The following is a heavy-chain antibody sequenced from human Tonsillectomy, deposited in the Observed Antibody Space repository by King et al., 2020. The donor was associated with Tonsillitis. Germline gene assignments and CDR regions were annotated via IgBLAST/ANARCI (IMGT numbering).Heavy chain of an antibody. CDR2: IRYDGSNK. V-gene: IGHV3-30*02. D-gene: IGHD6-13*01. CDR1: GFTFSSYG. J-gene: IGHJ6*02. Sequence: VQLVESGGGVVQPGGSLRLSCAASGFTFSSYGMHWVRQAPGKGLEWVAFIRYDGSNKYYADSVKGRFTISRENSKDTLYLQMNSLRAEDTAVYYCAKVAQISSWYEYYYYYYGMDVWGQGTTVTVSS. CDR3: AKVAQISSWYEYYYYYYGMDV.